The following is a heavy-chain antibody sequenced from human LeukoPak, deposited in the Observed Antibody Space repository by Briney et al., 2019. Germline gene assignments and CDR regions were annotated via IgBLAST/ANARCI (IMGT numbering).Heavy chain of an antibody. CDR2: ISSSGGDT. Sequence: GGSLRLSCAASGFTFSSYAMTWVRQAPGKGLEWISGISSSGGDTYYPDSVKGRFIISRDNSKNTLYLQMNSLRAEDTAVYYCARAPGCSGGSCYRTDFDYWGQGTLVTVSS. J-gene: IGHJ4*02. D-gene: IGHD2-15*01. CDR1: GFTFSSYA. V-gene: IGHV3-23*01. CDR3: ARAPGCSGGSCYRTDFDY.